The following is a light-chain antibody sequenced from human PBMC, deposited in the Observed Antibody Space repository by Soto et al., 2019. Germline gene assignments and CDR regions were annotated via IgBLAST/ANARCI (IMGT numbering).Light chain of an antibody. Sequence: EIVLTQSPATLSLSPGERATLSCRASQSVSSYLAWYQQKPGQAPRLFIYGASNRATGIPARFSGSGSGTDFTLTISSLEPEDFAVYYCQQRSKWPITFGQGTRLEIK. CDR2: GAS. V-gene: IGKV3-11*01. J-gene: IGKJ5*01. CDR1: QSVSSY. CDR3: QQRSKWPIT.